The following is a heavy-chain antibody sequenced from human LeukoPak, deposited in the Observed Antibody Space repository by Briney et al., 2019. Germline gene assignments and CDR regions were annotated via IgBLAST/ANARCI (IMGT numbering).Heavy chain of an antibody. D-gene: IGHD1-20*01. CDR2: ISSSGSTI. Sequence: PGGSLRLSWAASGFTFSSYEMNWFRQAPGKGLEWVSYISSSGSTIYYADSVKGRFTISRDNAKNSLYLQMNSLRAEDTAVYYCARLFNWNGLYWGQGTLVTVSS. V-gene: IGHV3-48*03. J-gene: IGHJ4*02. CDR1: GFTFSSYE. CDR3: ARLFNWNGLY.